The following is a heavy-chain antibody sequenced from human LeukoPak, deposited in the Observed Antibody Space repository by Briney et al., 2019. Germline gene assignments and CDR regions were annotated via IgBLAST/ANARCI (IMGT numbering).Heavy chain of an antibody. CDR1: GGTFSSYA. D-gene: IGHD2-2*01. CDR3: ALSAGYCSSTSCSHDAFDI. V-gene: IGHV1-69*13. CDR2: IIPILGTA. Sequence: SVKVSCKASGGTFSSYAISWVRQAPGQGLEWMGGIIPILGTANYAQKFQGRVTITAGESTSTAYMELSSLRSEDTAVYYCALSAGYCSSTSCSHDAFDIWGQGTMVTVSS. J-gene: IGHJ3*02.